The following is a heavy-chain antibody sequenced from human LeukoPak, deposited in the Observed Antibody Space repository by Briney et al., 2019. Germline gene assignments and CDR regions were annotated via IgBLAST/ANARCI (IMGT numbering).Heavy chain of an antibody. Sequence: GGSLRLSCAASGFTFSSYAMSWVRQAPGKGLEWVSSISSSGGSTYYADSVKGRFTISRDNSKNTLYLQMNSLRAEDTAVYYCAKIGILVVYAEFFYWGQGNLVTVSS. J-gene: IGHJ4*02. V-gene: IGHV3-23*01. CDR1: GFTFSSYA. D-gene: IGHD2-8*01. CDR3: AKIGILVVYAEFFY. CDR2: ISSSGGST.